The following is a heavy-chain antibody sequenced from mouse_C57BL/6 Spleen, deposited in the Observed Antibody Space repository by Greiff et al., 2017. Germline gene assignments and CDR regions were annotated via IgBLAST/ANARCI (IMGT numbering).Heavy chain of an antibody. V-gene: IGHV1-81*01. Sequence: QVQLQQSGAELARPGASVKLSCKASGYTFTSYGISWVKQRTGQGLEWIGEIYPRSGNPYYNEKFKGKATLTADKSSSTAYMELRSLTSEDSAVYFCARPDGNYLFDYWGQGTTLTVSS. CDR3: ARPDGNYLFDY. CDR2: IYPRSGNP. D-gene: IGHD2-1*01. CDR1: GYTFTSYG. J-gene: IGHJ2*01.